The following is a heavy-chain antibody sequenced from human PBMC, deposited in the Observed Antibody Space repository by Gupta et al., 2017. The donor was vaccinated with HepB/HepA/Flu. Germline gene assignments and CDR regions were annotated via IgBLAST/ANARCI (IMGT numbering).Heavy chain of an antibody. Sequence: EVQLVESGGGLVKPGGSLRLSCAASGFTFSNAWMSGVRQAPGKGLEWVGRIKSKTDGGTTDYAAPVKGRFTISRDDSKNTLYLQMNSLKTEDTAVYYCTADTYYYGSGSYDYWGQGTLVTVSS. CDR1: GFTFSNAW. D-gene: IGHD3-10*01. J-gene: IGHJ4*02. CDR3: TADTYYYGSGSYDY. V-gene: IGHV3-15*01. CDR2: IKSKTDGGTT.